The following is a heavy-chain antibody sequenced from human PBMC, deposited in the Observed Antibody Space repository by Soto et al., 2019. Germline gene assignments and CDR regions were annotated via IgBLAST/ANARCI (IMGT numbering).Heavy chain of an antibody. J-gene: IGHJ4*02. CDR3: ARETVWGLGY. Sequence: QVQLQESGPGLVRPSGTLSLTCAVSGDSINSNYCWTWVRQPPGKGLEWIAEIYYSGGTSYNPSLKSRVTISMDKSKNQFSLNLTSVTAADTAMYYCARETVWGLGYWGQGTLVTVSS. D-gene: IGHD7-27*01. CDR1: GDSINSNYC. V-gene: IGHV4-4*02. CDR2: IYYSGGT.